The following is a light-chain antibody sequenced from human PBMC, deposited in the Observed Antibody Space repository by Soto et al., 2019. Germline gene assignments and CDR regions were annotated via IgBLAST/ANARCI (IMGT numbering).Light chain of an antibody. V-gene: IGLV3-21*04. CDR3: QVWHSGSDHVV. Sequence: SYELTQPPSVSAAPGEPARITCGGNNIGSKSVPWYQQKPGQAPILVISYDRDRPSGLPDRFSGLNSGNIASLIISGVEAWDEAHLYCQVWHSGSDHVVFSGCTKVTVL. CDR2: YDR. J-gene: IGLJ2*01. CDR1: NIGSKS.